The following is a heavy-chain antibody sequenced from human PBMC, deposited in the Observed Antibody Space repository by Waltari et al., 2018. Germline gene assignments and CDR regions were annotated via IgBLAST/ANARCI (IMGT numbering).Heavy chain of an antibody. CDR3: ARDRATVPYYFDY. Sequence: QVQLVQSGAEVKKPGASVKVSCKASGYTFTGYYMHWVRQAPGQGLEWRGWINPNRGCQKHAQKFQGRVTMTRDTSISTAYMELSRLRSDDTAVYYCARDRATVPYYFDYWGQGTLVTVSS. CDR2: INPNRGCQ. CDR1: GYTFTGYY. V-gene: IGHV1-2*02. D-gene: IGHD4-17*01. J-gene: IGHJ4*02.